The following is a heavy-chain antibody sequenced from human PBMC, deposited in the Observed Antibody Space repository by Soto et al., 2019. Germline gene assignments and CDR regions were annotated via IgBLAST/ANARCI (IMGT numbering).Heavy chain of an antibody. D-gene: IGHD6-6*01. CDR3: ARDRRALEDRRRLKY. V-gene: IGHV3-33*01. CDR1: GFTFSSYG. CDR2: IWYDASNK. J-gene: IGHJ4*01. Sequence: GGSLRLSCAASGFTFSSYGMHWVRPAPVKGLEWVAVIWYDASNKYYADSVKGRFTISRDNSKNTLYLQMNSLRAEDTAVYYCARDRRALEDRRRLKYWGHGT.